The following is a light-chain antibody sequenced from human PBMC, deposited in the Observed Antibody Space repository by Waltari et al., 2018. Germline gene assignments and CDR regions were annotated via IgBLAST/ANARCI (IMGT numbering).Light chain of an antibody. J-gene: IGLJ3*02. V-gene: IGLV4-69*01. CDR1: SGHSSNV. CDR3: QTGGHGTWV. Sequence: QLVLTQSPSASASLGASVKLTCTLSSGHSSNVIAWHQQQAEKGPRYLMKVNSDGSHSKGDKIPDRFSVTSSGAERYLTISTRQSEDEADYYCQTGGHGTWVFGGGTKLTVL. CDR2: VNSDGSH.